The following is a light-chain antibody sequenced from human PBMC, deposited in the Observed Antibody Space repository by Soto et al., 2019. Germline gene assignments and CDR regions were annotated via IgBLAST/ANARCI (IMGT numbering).Light chain of an antibody. CDR1: QNIIGN. J-gene: IGKJ5*01. V-gene: IGKV3-20*01. CDR3: QQYGSSPPIT. Sequence: ETMMTQSPDTLSVSVGERATLXXRASQNIIGNLAWYQQKPGQAPRLXXYGASSRATGIPDRFSGSGSGTDFTLTISRLEPEDFAVYYCQQYGSSPPITFGQGTRLEIK. CDR2: GAS.